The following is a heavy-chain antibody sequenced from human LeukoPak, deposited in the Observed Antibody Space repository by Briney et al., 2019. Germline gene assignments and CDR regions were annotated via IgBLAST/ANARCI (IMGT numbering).Heavy chain of an antibody. CDR2: ISSSGTSM. J-gene: IGHJ4*02. Sequence: GRSLRVSCAASGFTFRIYTMTWVRQAPGKGLEWVSSISSSGTSMHYADSVRGRFTISRANDKNLLYLQMNSLRAEDTAVYFCARIYSGYDNPLDYWGQGVLVTVSS. CDR1: GFTFRIYT. CDR3: ARIYSGYDNPLDY. D-gene: IGHD5-12*01. V-gene: IGHV3-21*06.